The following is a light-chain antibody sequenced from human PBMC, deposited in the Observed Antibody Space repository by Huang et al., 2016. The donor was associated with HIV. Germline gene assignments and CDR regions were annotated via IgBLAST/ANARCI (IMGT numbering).Light chain of an antibody. CDR1: QSLLHSNVYNY. CDR3: MQGRQTPRT. J-gene: IGKJ1*01. V-gene: IGKV2-28*01. CDR2: LGS. Sequence: DIVMTQSPLSLPVTPGEPASISCRSSQSLLHSNVYNYVDLYLQKPGQSAQLLIYLGSNRASGVPDRFSGSGSVTDFTLKISRVEAEDVGVSHCMQGRQTPRTFGQGTKVEIK.